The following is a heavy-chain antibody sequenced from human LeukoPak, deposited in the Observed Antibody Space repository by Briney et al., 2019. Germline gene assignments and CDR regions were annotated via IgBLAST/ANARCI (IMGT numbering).Heavy chain of an antibody. V-gene: IGHV3-7*01. D-gene: IGHD1-1*01. Sequence: GGSLRLSCAAPGFSFSSNWMGWVRQAPGKGLEWVAHIKRDGSQKYYLDSVKGRFTIPRDNAKNSLYLQMNSLRVEDTAVYYCARLGLEVGGPNWFDPWGQGTLVTVSS. J-gene: IGHJ5*02. CDR2: IKRDGSQK. CDR3: ARLGLEVGGPNWFDP. CDR1: GFSFSSNW.